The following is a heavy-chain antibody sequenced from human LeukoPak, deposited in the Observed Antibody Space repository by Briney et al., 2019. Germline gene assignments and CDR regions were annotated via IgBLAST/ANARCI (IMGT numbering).Heavy chain of an antibody. V-gene: IGHV1-2*02. CDR2: INPNSGDT. CDR1: GYTFTGYY. D-gene: IGHD2-2*01. Sequence: ASVKVSCKASGYTFTGYYMHWVRQAPGQGLEWMGWINPNSGDTNYAQIFRGRVTMTRDTSISTAYMELSSLRSDDTAVYYCARQDSNTCGPWGQGTLVTVSS. CDR3: ARQDSNTCGP. J-gene: IGHJ5*02.